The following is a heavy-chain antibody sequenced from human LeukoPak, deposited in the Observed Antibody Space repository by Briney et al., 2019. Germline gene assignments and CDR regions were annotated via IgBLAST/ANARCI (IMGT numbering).Heavy chain of an antibody. CDR1: GFPFSSYA. V-gene: IGHV3-23*01. D-gene: IGHD4-17*01. J-gene: IGHJ4*02. CDR2: ISGSGGST. CDR3: ASYGDLFDY. Sequence: GGSVRLSCGASGFPFSSYAMSWVRQAPGKGLEWVSAISGSGGSTYYADSVKGRFTISRDNSKNTLYLQMNSLRAEDTAVYYCASYGDLFDYWGQGTLVTVSS.